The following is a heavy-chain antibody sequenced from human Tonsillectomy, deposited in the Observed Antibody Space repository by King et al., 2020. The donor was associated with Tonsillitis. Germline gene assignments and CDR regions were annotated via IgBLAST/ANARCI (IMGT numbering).Heavy chain of an antibody. J-gene: IGHJ4*02. V-gene: IGHV3-74*01. CDR3: ARAPHDILTGYSPVDY. CDR1: GFTFSNYW. CDR2: IKSDRSST. Sequence: VQLVESGGGLVQPGGSLRLSCAASGFTFSNYWMHWVRQAPGKGLVWVSRIKSDRSSTTYADSVKGRFTISRGNATNTLYLQMNSLRAEDTAVYYCARAPHDILTGYSPVDYWGQGTLVTVSS. D-gene: IGHD3-9*01.